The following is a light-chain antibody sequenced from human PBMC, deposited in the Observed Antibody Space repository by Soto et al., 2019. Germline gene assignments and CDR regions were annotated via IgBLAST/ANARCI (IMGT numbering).Light chain of an antibody. CDR2: DAS. CDR1: QSVSSY. CDR3: QQYAGSPTT. Sequence: EIVLTQSPATLSLSPGERATLSCRASQSVSSYLAWYQQKPGQAPRLLIYDASNRATGIPARFSGSGSGTDFTLTISRLEPEDFAVYYCQQYAGSPTTFGQGTRLEIK. J-gene: IGKJ5*01. V-gene: IGKV3-11*01.